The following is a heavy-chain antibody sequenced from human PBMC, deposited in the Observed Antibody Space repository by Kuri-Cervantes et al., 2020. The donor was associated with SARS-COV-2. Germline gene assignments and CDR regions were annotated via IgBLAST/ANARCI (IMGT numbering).Heavy chain of an antibody. Sequence: SETLSLTCAVYGGSFSGYYWSWIRQPPGKGLEWIGEINHSGSTNYNPSLKSRVTISVDMSKNQFSLKLSSVTAADTAVYYCATRFLEWDYWGQGTLVTVSS. CDR3: ATRFLEWDY. D-gene: IGHD3-3*01. CDR2: INHSGST. V-gene: IGHV4-34*01. J-gene: IGHJ4*02. CDR1: GGSFSGYY.